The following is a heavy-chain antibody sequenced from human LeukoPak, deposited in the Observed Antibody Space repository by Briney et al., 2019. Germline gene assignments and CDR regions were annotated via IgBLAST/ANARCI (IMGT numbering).Heavy chain of an antibody. D-gene: IGHD4-17*01. CDR3: AKAFTVTRVYNCLDP. CDR1: GFTFSSYA. Sequence: GGSLRLSCAASGFTFSSYAMSWVRQAPGKGLEWVSGISASGGSTYYADSVKGRFTISRDNSKNTLYLQMNSLRAEDTAVYYRAKAFTVTRVYNCLDPWGQGTLVTVSS. V-gene: IGHV3-23*01. J-gene: IGHJ5*02. CDR2: ISASGGST.